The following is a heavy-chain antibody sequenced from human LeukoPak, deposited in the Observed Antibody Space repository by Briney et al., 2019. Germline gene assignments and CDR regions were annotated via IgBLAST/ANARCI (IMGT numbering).Heavy chain of an antibody. CDR1: GFTFRSYG. Sequence: GGSLRLSCAASGFTFRSYGMHWVRQAPGKGLEWVAVISYDGSNKYYADSVKGRFTISRDNSKNTLYLQMNSLRAEDTAVCYCAKDTPTAIDDYWGQGTLVTVSS. J-gene: IGHJ4*02. CDR2: ISYDGSNK. D-gene: IGHD2-21*02. V-gene: IGHV3-30*18. CDR3: AKDTPTAIDDY.